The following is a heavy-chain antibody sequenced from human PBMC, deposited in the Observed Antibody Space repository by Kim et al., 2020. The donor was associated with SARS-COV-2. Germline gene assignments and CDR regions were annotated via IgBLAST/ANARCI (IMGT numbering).Heavy chain of an antibody. CDR1: GDSFSNFA. CDR3: ATAPTMLRRAYYFDS. V-gene: IGHV1-69*13. J-gene: IGHJ4*02. D-gene: IGHD3-10*01. CDR2: IIPIFHTP. Sequence: SVKVSCRTSGDSFSNFALSWVRQAPGEGLEWMGGIIPIFHTPKYPQKFQGRVTITADASTSTAYLELSSLRSDDTAIYFCATAPTMLRRAYYFDSWVQG.